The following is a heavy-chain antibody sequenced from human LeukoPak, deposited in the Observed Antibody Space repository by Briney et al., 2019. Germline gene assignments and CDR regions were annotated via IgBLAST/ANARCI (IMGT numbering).Heavy chain of an antibody. CDR1: GGSISNYY. CDR2: IYDNGYT. V-gene: IGHV4-59*12. CDR3: ARRAWSQWVFHF. Sequence: PSETLSLTCAVSGGSISNYYWSWIRQAPGKGLELIGAIYDNGYTNYNPSLKSRVIISVDTSKNQFSLTVSSVTAADTAVYHCARRAWSQWVFHFWGQGTQVTVSS. D-gene: IGHD1-26*01. J-gene: IGHJ4*02.